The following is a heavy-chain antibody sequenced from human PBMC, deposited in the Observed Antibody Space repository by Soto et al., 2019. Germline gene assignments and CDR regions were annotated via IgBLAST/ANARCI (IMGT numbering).Heavy chain of an antibody. CDR1: GFTFSSYA. CDR3: AKDYYDSSGYYGAVAFDI. CDR2: ISGSGGST. V-gene: IGHV3-23*01. Sequence: GGSLRLSCAASGFTFSSYAMSWVRQAPGKGLEWVSAISGSGGSTYYADSVKGRFTISRDNSKNTLYLQMNSLRAEDTAVYYCAKDYYDSSGYYGAVAFDIWGQGTMVTV. J-gene: IGHJ3*02. D-gene: IGHD3-22*01.